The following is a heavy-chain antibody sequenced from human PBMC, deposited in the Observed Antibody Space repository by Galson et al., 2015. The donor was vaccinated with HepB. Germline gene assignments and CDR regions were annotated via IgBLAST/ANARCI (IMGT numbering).Heavy chain of an antibody. D-gene: IGHD2-15*01. CDR2: ISPYSRET. J-gene: IGHJ5*02. CDR3: ARGALVGVVYGTQNNWFAP. CDR1: GYTFSTYS. Sequence: SVKVSCKASGYTFSTYSITWVRQAPGQGLEWMGWISPYSRETKYARKFQGRVTMTTDTFTSTAYMELRSLRSDDTAFYYCARGALVGVVYGTQNNWFAPWGQGTLVTVSS. V-gene: IGHV1-18*01.